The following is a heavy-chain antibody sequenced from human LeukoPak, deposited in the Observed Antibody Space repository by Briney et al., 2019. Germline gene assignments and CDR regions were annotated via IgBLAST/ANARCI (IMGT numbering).Heavy chain of an antibody. V-gene: IGHV1-2*02. CDR1: GYTFTDYF. D-gene: IGHD2/OR15-2a*01. CDR2: INPNSGDT. J-gene: IGHJ1*01. Sequence: ASVKVSCKASGYTFTDYFMHWVRQAPGQGLEWMGWINPNSGDTDYAQLFQGRVTMTRDTSITTAYMELSSLRSDDTAVYYCARGYTPPHTSIEYWGQGTLVTVSS. CDR3: ARGYTPPHTSIEY.